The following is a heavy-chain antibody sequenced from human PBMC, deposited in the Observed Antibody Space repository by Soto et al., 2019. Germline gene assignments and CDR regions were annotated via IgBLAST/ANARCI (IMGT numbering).Heavy chain of an antibody. Sequence: SQTLSRTSAISGDSGSSNTATRDWIRKSPSRGLEWLGRTYYRSRWFNDYAGSVKGRITINPDTSNNQFSLQLTSLSPDDTAVYYCARLRGDSWFDFWGQGTRV. CDR3: ARLRGDSWFDF. CDR2: TYYRSRWFN. J-gene: IGHJ5*01. V-gene: IGHV6-1*01. CDR1: GDSGSSNTAT.